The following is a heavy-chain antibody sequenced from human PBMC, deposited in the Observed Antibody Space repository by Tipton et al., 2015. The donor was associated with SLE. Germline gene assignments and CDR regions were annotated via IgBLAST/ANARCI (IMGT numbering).Heavy chain of an antibody. CDR1: GGSISSSNYY. V-gene: IGHV4-39*01. CDR2: VNHSGST. CDR3: ARGWDYDFWSGYADY. J-gene: IGHJ4*02. D-gene: IGHD3-3*01. Sequence: TLSLTCTVSGGSISSSNYYWGWIRQPPGKGLEWIGEVNHSGSTNYNPSLKSRVTIFVDTSKNQFSLKLSSVTAADTAVYYCARGWDYDFWSGYADYWGQGTLVTVSS.